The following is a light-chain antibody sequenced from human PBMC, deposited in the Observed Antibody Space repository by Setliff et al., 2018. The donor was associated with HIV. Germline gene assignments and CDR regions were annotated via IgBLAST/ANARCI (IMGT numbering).Light chain of an antibody. CDR2: RVS. J-gene: IGLJ1*01. CDR1: SSDIGGYNY. V-gene: IGLV2-14*01. Sequence: QSALTQPASVSGSPGQSITISCTGTSSDIGGYNYVSWYQQYPGKAPKFIIYRVSDRPSGISNRFSGSKSGNTASLNISGLQAEDEGDYYCSSYTSSDTYVFGTGTKV. CDR3: SSYTSSDTYV.